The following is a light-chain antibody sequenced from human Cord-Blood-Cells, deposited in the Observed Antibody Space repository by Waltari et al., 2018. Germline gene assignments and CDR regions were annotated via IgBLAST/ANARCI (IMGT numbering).Light chain of an antibody. CDR3: CSYAGSSTWV. J-gene: IGLJ3*02. CDR1: SSDLGSYNL. CDR2: EGS. V-gene: IGLV2-23*01. Sequence: QSALTQPASVSGSPGQSIPISCTGTSSDLGSYNLVSWYQQHPGKAPKLMIYEGSKRPSGVSNRFSGSKSSNTASLTISGLQAEDEADYYCCSYAGSSTWVFGGGTKLTVL.